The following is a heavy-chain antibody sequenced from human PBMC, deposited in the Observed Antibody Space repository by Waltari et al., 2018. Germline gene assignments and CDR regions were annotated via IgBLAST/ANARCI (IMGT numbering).Heavy chain of an antibody. J-gene: IGHJ4*02. CDR1: GFRFDDSA. CDR2: INFNSDKI. V-gene: IGHV3-9*01. D-gene: IGHD3-22*01. Sequence: EVQLVESGGSLVQPGRPLRLSCPASGFRFDDSAMHWVRQSPGKGLWWVSGINFNSDKINYADSVKRRFTISRDNAKNSLYLQINSLRAEDTALYYCVKGHYYDNNGYFDYWGQGTLVTVSS. CDR3: VKGHYYDNNGYFDY.